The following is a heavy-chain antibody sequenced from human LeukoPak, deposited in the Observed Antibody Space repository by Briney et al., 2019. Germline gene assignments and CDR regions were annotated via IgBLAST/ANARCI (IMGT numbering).Heavy chain of an antibody. Sequence: PGGSLRLSCAASGFTSSSYAMTWVRQAPGEGLEWVSAITGSGGSAYYADSVRGRFTISRDNSKNTLYLQMNSLRAEDTAVYYCAKRLGSSWSTTYGLDVWGQGTTVTVSS. V-gene: IGHV3-23*01. CDR1: GFTSSSYA. CDR2: ITGSGGSA. J-gene: IGHJ6*02. D-gene: IGHD6-13*01. CDR3: AKRLGSSWSTTYGLDV.